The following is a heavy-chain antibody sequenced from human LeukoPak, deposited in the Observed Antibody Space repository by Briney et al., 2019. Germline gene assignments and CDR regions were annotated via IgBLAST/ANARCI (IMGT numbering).Heavy chain of an antibody. Sequence: NPSETLSLTCTVSGGSVNSGSYYWSWIRQPPGKGLEWIGYIYDSGSTNHNPSLKSRVTMSEDTSKNQFSLKLSSVTAADTAVYYCARDVHSSGWSFFDYWGQGTLVTVSS. V-gene: IGHV4-61*01. D-gene: IGHD6-19*01. CDR3: ARDVHSSGWSFFDY. J-gene: IGHJ4*02. CDR2: IYDSGST. CDR1: GGSVNSGSYY.